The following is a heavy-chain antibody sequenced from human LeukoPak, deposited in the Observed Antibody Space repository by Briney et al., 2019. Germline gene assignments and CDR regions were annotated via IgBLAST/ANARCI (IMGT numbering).Heavy chain of an antibody. D-gene: IGHD6-13*01. CDR1: GYTFSDYA. CDR2: ISAYNGNT. Sequence: GASVKVSCKASGYTFSDYAIHWVRQAPGQGLEWMGWISAYNGNTNYAQKLQGRVTMTTDTSTSTAYMELRSLRSDDTAVYYCARDSEAAAGTHWGQGTLVTVSS. V-gene: IGHV1-18*04. CDR3: ARDSEAAAGTH. J-gene: IGHJ4*02.